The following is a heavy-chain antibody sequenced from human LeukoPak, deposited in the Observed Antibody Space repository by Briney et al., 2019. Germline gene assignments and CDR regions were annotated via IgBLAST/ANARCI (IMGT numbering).Heavy chain of an antibody. CDR2: INPSGGST. V-gene: IGHV1-46*01. D-gene: IGHD6-19*01. Sequence: ASVKVSCKASGYTFTIYYMHWVRQAPGQGLEWMGIINPSGGSTSYAQKFQGRVTMTRDTSTSTVYMELSSLRSEDTAVYYCARDLIAVAGSGLVDYWGQGTLVTVSS. CDR3: ARDLIAVAGSGLVDY. CDR1: GYTFTIYY. J-gene: IGHJ4*02.